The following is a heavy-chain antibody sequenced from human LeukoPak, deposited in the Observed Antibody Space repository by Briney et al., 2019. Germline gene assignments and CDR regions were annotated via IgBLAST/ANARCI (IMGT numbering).Heavy chain of an antibody. J-gene: IGHJ4*02. D-gene: IGHD3-3*01. CDR3: AKGEYDFWSGFSPYLDY. CDR2: ISDSGGST. Sequence: GGSLRLPCAASGFIFSSYAMTWVRQAPGKGLEWVSAISDSGGSTYYADSVKGRFTASRDNSKNTLYLQMNSLRAGDTAVYYCAKGEYDFWSGFSPYLDYWGQGTLVTVSS. CDR1: GFIFSSYA. V-gene: IGHV3-23*01.